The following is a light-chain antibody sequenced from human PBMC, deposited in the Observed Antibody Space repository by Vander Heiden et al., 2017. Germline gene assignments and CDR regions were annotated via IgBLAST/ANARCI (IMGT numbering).Light chain of an antibody. CDR1: QSVSSSY. CDR3: QHDSSSLL. Sequence: EIVLTQSTGTLSLSPGERATLSCRASQSVSSSYLGWDQQNPGQAPRLIIYGASSRATGIADRFSGSGCGTDFTLTSSRLEHEDFAVYYWQHDSSSLLFGQGTRLEIK. CDR2: GAS. V-gene: IGKV3-20*01. J-gene: IGKJ5*01.